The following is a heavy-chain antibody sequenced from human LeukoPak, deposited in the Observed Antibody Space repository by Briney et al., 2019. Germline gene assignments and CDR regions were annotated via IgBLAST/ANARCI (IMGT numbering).Heavy chain of an antibody. CDR3: ARRGGYDYVWGSYRSAPFDY. D-gene: IGHD3-16*02. J-gene: IGHJ4*02. CDR1: GGSFSGYY. CDR2: INHSGST. V-gene: IGHV4-34*01. Sequence: SETLSLTCAVYGGSFSGYYWSWIRQPPGKGLEWIGEINHSGSTNYNPSLKSRVTISVDTSKNQFSLKLSSVTAADTAVYYCARRGGYDYVWGSYRSAPFDYWGQGTLVTVSS.